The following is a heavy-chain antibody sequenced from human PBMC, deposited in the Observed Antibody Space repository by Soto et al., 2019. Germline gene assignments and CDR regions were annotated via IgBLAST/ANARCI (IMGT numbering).Heavy chain of an antibody. CDR1: GYSVSSNSAA. D-gene: IGHD6-13*01. J-gene: IGHJ5*02. CDR2: TYYRSKWYN. V-gene: IGHV6-1*01. Sequence: SHTLSLTCAISGYSVSSNSAALNWIRQSPSRGLEWLGRTYYRSKWYNDYAVSVKSRITINPDTSKNQFSLQLNSVTPEDTAVYYCAREIAAASQGHWFDPWGQGTLVTVSS. CDR3: AREIAAASQGHWFDP.